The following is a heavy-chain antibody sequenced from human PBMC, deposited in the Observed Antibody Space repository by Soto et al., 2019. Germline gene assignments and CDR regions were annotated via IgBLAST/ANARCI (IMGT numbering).Heavy chain of an antibody. CDR3: ARVLRDTAMVTFDY. V-gene: IGHV4-61*01. CDR2: IYYSGST. J-gene: IGHJ4*02. D-gene: IGHD5-18*01. Sequence: QVQLQESGPGQVKPSETLSLTCTVSGGSVSSGSYYWSWIRQPPGKGLEWIGYIYYSGSTNYNPSLKSRVTISVDTSKNQFSLKLSSVTSADTAVYYCARVLRDTAMVTFDYWGQGTLVTVSS. CDR1: GGSVSSGSYY.